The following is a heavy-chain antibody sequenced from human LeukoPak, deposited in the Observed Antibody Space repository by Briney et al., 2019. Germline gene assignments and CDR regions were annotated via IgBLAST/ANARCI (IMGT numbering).Heavy chain of an antibody. CDR1: GGSISSSSYY. Sequence: SETLSLTCTVSGGSISSSSYYWGWIRQPPGKGLEWIGSIYYSGSTYYNPSLKSRVTISVDTSKNQFSPKLSSVTAADTAVYYCASLVRGTLKYYFDYWGQGTLVTVSS. CDR2: IYYSGST. J-gene: IGHJ4*02. CDR3: ASLVRGTLKYYFDY. D-gene: IGHD3-10*01. V-gene: IGHV4-39*07.